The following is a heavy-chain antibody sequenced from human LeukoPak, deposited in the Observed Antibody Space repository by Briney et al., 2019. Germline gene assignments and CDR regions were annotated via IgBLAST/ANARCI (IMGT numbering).Heavy chain of an antibody. J-gene: IGHJ4*02. CDR2: MNPNSGNT. CDR3: ARAYDILTGYYDN. D-gene: IGHD3-9*01. Sequence: GASVKVSCKASGYTFTSYDINWVRQAAGQGLEWMGWMNPNSGNTGYAQKFQGRVTMTRNTSISTAYMELSSLRSEDTAVYYCARAYDILTGYYDNWGQGTLVTVSS. V-gene: IGHV1-8*01. CDR1: GYTFTSYD.